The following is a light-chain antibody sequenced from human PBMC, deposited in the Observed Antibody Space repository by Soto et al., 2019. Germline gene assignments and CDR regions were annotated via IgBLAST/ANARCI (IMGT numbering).Light chain of an antibody. CDR3: ASLTTSNFV. CDR2: EVT. Sequence: QSALTQPASVSGSPGQSITISCTGTSSDVGAYNLVSWYQQLPDKAPKLIISEVTNRPSGVSDRFSGSKSGNTASLTIAGLQAEDEADYYCASLTTSNFVFGSGTKVTVL. J-gene: IGLJ1*01. CDR1: SSDVGAYNL. V-gene: IGLV2-14*01.